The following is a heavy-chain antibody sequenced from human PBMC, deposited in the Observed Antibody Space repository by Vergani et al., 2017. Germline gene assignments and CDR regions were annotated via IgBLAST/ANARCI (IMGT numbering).Heavy chain of an antibody. CDR1: GGSISSGDYY. D-gene: IGHD3-22*01. V-gene: IGHV4-30-4*08. CDR2: IYYSGST. CDR3: ARATYYDSSGYYYTIDY. J-gene: IGHJ4*02. Sequence: QVQLQESGPGLVKPSQTLSLICTVSGGSISSGDYYWSWIRQPPGKGLEWIGYIYYSGSTYYNPSLKSRVTISVDTSKSQFSLKLSSVTSADTAVYYCARATYYDSSGYYYTIDYWGQGTLVTVSS.